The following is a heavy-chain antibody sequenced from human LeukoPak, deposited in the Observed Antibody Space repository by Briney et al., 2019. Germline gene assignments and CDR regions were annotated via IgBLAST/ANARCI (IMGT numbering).Heavy chain of an antibody. Sequence: GTSLRLSCAASGFTFSKYGMHWVRQAPGKGLEWVAVIWFDGINTNHADSVKGRFTISRDNSKNTLNLQMNSLRAEDTAVYYCAKGGRWKGGIAYNWFDPWGQGTLVTVSS. CDR1: GFTFSKYG. J-gene: IGHJ5*02. D-gene: IGHD6-19*01. V-gene: IGHV3-33*06. CDR3: AKGGRWKGGIAYNWFDP. CDR2: IWFDGINT.